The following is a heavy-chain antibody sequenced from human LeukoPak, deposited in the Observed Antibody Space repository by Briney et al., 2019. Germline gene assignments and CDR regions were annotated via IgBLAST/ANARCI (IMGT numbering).Heavy chain of an antibody. CDR2: IYPSGGST. CDR1: GYTFTSYY. J-gene: IGHJ6*02. V-gene: IGHV1-46*01. CDR3: ARPATKTYYYYGMDV. D-gene: IGHD5-12*01. Sequence: ASVKVSCKASGYTFTSYYMHWVRQAPGQGLEWMGIIYPSGGSTSYAQKFQGRVTMTRDTSTSTVYMELSSLRSEDTAVYYCARPATKTYYYYGMDVWGQGTTVTVSS.